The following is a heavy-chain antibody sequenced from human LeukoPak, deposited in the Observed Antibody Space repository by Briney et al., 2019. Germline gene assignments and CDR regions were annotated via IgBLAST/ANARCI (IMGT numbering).Heavy chain of an antibody. CDR3: ARGFCTSTSCYGSY. Sequence: GGSLRLSCAASGFTFRSYTMNWVRQAPGKGLEWVSSISSSSSSIYYADSVKGRFTISRDNAKKSLHLQMNSLRAEDTAMYYCARGFCTSTSCYGSYWGQRTLVTVSS. J-gene: IGHJ4*02. CDR2: ISSSSSSI. CDR1: GFTFRSYT. V-gene: IGHV3-21*01. D-gene: IGHD2-2*01.